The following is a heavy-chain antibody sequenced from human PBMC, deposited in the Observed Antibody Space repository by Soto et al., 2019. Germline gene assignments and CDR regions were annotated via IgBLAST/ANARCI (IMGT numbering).Heavy chain of an antibody. CDR2: ISYDGSNK. D-gene: IGHD4-17*01. Sequence: QVQLVESGGGVVQPGRSLRLSCAASGFTFSSYAMHWVRQAPGKGLEWVAVISYDGSNKYYADSVKGRFTISRDNSKNTLFLPMNRLRAEDTAVYYCARVGRLHYFDYWGQGTLVTVSS. V-gene: IGHV3-30-3*01. CDR3: ARVGRLHYFDY. J-gene: IGHJ4*02. CDR1: GFTFSSYA.